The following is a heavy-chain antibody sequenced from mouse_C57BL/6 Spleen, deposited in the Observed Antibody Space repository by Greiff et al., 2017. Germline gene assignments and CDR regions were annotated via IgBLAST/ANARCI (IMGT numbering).Heavy chain of an antibody. Sequence: EVMLVESGGGLVQPKGSLKLSCAASGFSFNTYAMNWVRQAPGKGLEWVARIRSKSNNYATYYADSVKDRFTISRDDSESMLYLQMNNLKTEDTAMYYCVRLDPGYAMDYWGQGTSGTVSS. CDR1: GFSFNTYA. CDR2: IRSKSNNYAT. V-gene: IGHV10-1*01. J-gene: IGHJ4*01. CDR3: VRLDPGYAMDY.